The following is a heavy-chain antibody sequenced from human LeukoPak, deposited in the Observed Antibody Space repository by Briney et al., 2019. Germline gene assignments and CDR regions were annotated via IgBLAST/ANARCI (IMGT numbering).Heavy chain of an antibody. V-gene: IGHV3-30-3*01. J-gene: IGHJ3*02. CDR3: AREERWFGEADAFDI. CDR2: ISYVGSNK. CDR1: GFTFSSYA. Sequence: GGSLRLSCAASGFTFSSYAMHWVRQAPGKGLEWVAVISYVGSNKYYADSVKGRFTISRDNSKNTLYLQMNSLRAEDTAVYYCAREERWFGEADAFDIWGQGTMVTVSS. D-gene: IGHD3-10*01.